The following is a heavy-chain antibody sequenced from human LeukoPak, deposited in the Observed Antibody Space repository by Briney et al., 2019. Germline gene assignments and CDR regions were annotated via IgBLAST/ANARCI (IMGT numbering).Heavy chain of an antibody. V-gene: IGHV4-59*08. CDR1: GGSISSYY. D-gene: IGHD6-19*01. CDR3: AGPGYSSGWTPDY. Sequence: SETLSLTCTVSGGSISSYYWSWIRQPPGKGLEWIGYIYYNGSTNYNPSLKSRVTISVDTYKNQFSLKLNSVTAADTAVYYCAGPGYSSGWTPDYWGQGTLVTVSS. CDR2: IYYNGST. J-gene: IGHJ4*02.